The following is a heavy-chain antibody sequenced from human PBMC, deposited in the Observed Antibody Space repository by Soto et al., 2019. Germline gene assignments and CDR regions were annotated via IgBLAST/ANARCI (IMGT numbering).Heavy chain of an antibody. CDR3: ATWLQREHAYDV. CDR1: GMTVSGKKY. Sequence: DVQLVESGGGLIHRGGSLRLSCAVVGMTVSGKKYVAWVRQAPGKGLEWVSGVYDAGGKYYADSVKGRFTTSRDSSKTIVYLEMNDLGPEDTAIYYCATWLQREHAYDVWGQGTTVTVSS. CDR2: VYDAGGK. D-gene: IGHD1-1*01. V-gene: IGHV3-53*01. J-gene: IGHJ3*01.